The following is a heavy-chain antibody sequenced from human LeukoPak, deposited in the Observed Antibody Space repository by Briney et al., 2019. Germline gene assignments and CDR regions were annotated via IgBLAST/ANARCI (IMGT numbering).Heavy chain of an antibody. Sequence: GGSLRLSCAASGFTFSSYAMSWVRQAPGKGLEWVSAISSSGASKYYADSVKGRFTISRDNSKNTLYLQMNSLRAEDTAVYYCARDSSVGYKDWGQGTLVTVSS. J-gene: IGHJ4*02. CDR1: GFTFSSYA. CDR3: ARDSSVGYKD. V-gene: IGHV3-23*01. D-gene: IGHD5-24*01. CDR2: ISSSGASK.